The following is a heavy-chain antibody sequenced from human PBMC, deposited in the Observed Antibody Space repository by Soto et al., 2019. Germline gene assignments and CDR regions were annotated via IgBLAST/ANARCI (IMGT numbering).Heavy chain of an antibody. Sequence: GGSLRLSCAASGFSLSNNGMHWVRQAPGKGLEWVAVISYDGNNKYYADSVKGRFTISRDNSKNTVYLEMNNLRAEDTAMYYCAKGGTGNYLTYYYYYGMDVWGQGTTVTVSS. J-gene: IGHJ6*02. D-gene: IGHD2-8*02. CDR1: GFSLSNNG. CDR3: AKGGTGNYLTYYYYYGMDV. V-gene: IGHV3-30*18. CDR2: ISYDGNNK.